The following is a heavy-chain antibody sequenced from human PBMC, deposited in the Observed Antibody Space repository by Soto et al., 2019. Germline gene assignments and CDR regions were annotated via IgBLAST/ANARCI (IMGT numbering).Heavy chain of an antibody. CDR3: TRDVGSSDYDDLYGMDV. Sequence: HPGGSLRLSCTTSGFTFGDYTMSWFRQAPGEGLQWVSFIRSKAYGGTTEYAASVKGRFTISRDDSNSIAYLQMNSLKTEDTAVYYCTRDVGSSDYDDLYGMDVWGQGTTVTVSS. J-gene: IGHJ6*02. V-gene: IGHV3-49*03. CDR2: IRSKAYGGTT. CDR1: GFTFGDYT. D-gene: IGHD4-17*01.